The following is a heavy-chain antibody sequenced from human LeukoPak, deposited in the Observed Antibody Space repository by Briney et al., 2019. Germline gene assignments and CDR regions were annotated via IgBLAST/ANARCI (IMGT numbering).Heavy chain of an antibody. J-gene: IGHJ1*01. CDR2: ISTSSSTI. V-gene: IGHV3-48*01. CDR1: GFTFSSYS. D-gene: IGHD1-26*01. CDR3: AMKSGSYFGLGLGYFHH. Sequence: GGSLRLSCAASGFTFSSYSMNWVRQAPGKGLEWISYISTSSSTIYYAESVKGRFTISRDNAKNSLYLQMNSLRAEDTAVYYCAMKSGSYFGLGLGYFHHWGQGTLVTVSS.